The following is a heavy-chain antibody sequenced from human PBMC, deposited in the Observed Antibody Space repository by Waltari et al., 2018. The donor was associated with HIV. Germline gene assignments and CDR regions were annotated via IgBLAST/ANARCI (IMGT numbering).Heavy chain of an antibody. CDR1: GFTISTYA. V-gene: IGHV3-23*01. CDR3: AKVGLDGPDHTFFDY. CDR2: IRASGGST. D-gene: IGHD1-26*01. Sequence: EVQLLESGGGLVRPGGSLRLSCAASGFTISTYAMNWVRQAAGKGLEWVASIRASGGSTYYAGSVNGRFTISRDNSKNTLYLKMNSLRAEDTAVYYCAKVGLDGPDHTFFDYWGQGTLVTVSA. J-gene: IGHJ4*02.